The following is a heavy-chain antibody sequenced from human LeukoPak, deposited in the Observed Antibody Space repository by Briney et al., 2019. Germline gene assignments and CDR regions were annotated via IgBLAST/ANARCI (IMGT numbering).Heavy chain of an antibody. CDR2: IIPIFGTA. J-gene: IGHJ6*02. D-gene: IGHD6-19*01. CDR1: GGTFSSYA. CDR3: AREGSGWYGMDV. Sequence: GSSVKVSCKASGGTFSSYAISWVRQAPGQGLEWMGGIIPIFGTANYAQKFQGRVTITADESTSTAYMELSRLRSDDTAVYYCAREGSGWYGMDVWGQGTTVTVSS. V-gene: IGHV1-69*01.